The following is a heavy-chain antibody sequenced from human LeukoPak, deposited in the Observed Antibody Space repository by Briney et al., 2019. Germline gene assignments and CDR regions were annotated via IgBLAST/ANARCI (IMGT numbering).Heavy chain of an antibody. D-gene: IGHD3-10*01. CDR1: GRSISSSSYF. V-gene: IGHV4-39*01. Sequence: SETLSLTCTVSGRSISSSSYFWGWIRQPPGKGLEWIGSTYYSGSTYYNPSLKSRVTISVDTSNNQFSLMLSSVTAADTAVYYCVRITSPGYWGQGTLVTISS. CDR2: TYYSGST. CDR3: VRITSPGY. J-gene: IGHJ4*02.